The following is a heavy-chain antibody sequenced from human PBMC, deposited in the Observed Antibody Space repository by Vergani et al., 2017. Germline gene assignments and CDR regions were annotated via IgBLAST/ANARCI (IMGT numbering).Heavy chain of an antibody. V-gene: IGHV1-46*01. CDR2: INPSGGST. Sequence: QVQLVQSGAEVKKPGASVKVSCKASGYTFTSYYMHWVRQAPGQGLEWMGIINPSGGSTSYAQKFHGRVTMTRDTSTSTVYMELSSLRSEDTAVYYCARDMRYCSGGSCYYFDYWGQGTLVTVSS. D-gene: IGHD2-15*01. J-gene: IGHJ4*02. CDR3: ARDMRYCSGGSCYYFDY. CDR1: GYTFTSYY.